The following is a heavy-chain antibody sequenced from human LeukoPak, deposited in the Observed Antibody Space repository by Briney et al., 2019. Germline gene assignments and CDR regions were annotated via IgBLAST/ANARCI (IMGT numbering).Heavy chain of an antibody. CDR1: GGTFSSYA. D-gene: IGHD2-2*01. V-gene: IGHV1-69*05. J-gene: IGHJ3*02. CDR2: IILIFGTA. CDR3: ARDEDIVVVPAASGAFDI. Sequence: GASVKVSCKASGGTFSSYAISWVRQAPGQGLEWMGGIILIFGTADYAQKFQGRVTITTDESTSTAYMELSSLRSEDTAVYYCARDEDIVVVPAASGAFDIWGQGTMVTVSS.